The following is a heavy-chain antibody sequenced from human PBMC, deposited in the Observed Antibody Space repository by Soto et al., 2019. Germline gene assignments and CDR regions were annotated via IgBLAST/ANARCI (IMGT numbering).Heavy chain of an antibody. CDR2: ISSYGSDT. J-gene: IGHJ6*02. CDR3: ASNYAYAEGYYWYGIDV. Sequence: EVQLVESGGGLVLPGGSLRLSCAASGFTFSRYWMHWVRQAPGKGLVWVSRISSYGSDTHYADSVKGRFTISRDNAKNTLYLQMNSLRAEDTAVHYCASNYAYAEGYYWYGIDVWGQGTTVTVSS. D-gene: IGHD3-16*01. CDR1: GFTFSRYW. V-gene: IGHV3-74*01.